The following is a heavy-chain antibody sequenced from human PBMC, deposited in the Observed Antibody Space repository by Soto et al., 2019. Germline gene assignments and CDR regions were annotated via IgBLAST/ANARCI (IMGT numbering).Heavy chain of an antibody. CDR2: IYYSGST. J-gene: IGHJ6*02. CDR1: GGSISSYY. V-gene: IGHV4-59*01. Sequence: SETLSLTCTVSGGSISSYYWSWIRQAPGKGLEWIGYIYYSGSTNYNPSLKSRVTISVDTSKNQFSLKLSSVTAADTAVYYCARDRSGFWSGYHYYYYGMDVWGQGTTVTVSS. CDR3: ARDRSGFWSGYHYYYYGMDV. D-gene: IGHD3-3*01.